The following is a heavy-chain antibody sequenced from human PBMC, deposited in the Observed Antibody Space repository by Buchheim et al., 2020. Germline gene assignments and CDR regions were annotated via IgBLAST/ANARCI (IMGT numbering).Heavy chain of an antibody. CDR3: IKAFSGSWQGTYHY. J-gene: IGHJ4*03. V-gene: IGHV3-30*18. CDR1: GFTFSTYA. D-gene: IGHD1-26*01. Sequence: QVQLVESGGGVVQPGRSLRLSCAASGFTFSTYAMHWVRQAPGKGLEWVAVISYDGSDKYYADSVKGRFTISRDNSNNTLYVQMNSLTAEDMAVYYGIKAFSGSWQGTYHYRGQGTL. CDR2: ISYDGSDK.